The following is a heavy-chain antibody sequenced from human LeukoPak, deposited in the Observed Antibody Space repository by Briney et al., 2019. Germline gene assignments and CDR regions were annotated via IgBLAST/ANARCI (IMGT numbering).Heavy chain of an antibody. Sequence: SETLSLTCAVYGGSFSGYHWSWIRQPAGKGLEWIGRIYTSGSTNYNPSLKSRVTMSVDTSKNQFSLKLSSVTAADTAVYYCAREPPSWGSYYNFFDYWGQGTLVTVSS. D-gene: IGHD3-10*01. CDR3: AREPPSWGSYYNFFDY. CDR1: GGSFSGYH. V-gene: IGHV4-4*07. J-gene: IGHJ4*02. CDR2: IYTSGST.